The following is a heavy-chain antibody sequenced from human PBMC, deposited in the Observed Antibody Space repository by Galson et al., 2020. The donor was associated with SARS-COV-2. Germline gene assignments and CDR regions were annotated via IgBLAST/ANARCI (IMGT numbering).Heavy chain of an antibody. CDR1: GIIFTHHG. V-gene: IGHV3-23*01. CDR3: AAGGSTSGWFGDY. Sequence: GGSLRLSCVVSGIIFTHHGMNWVRQTPERGLEWVSTISPDALGTHYADSVRGRFTISRDNSNNIVYLQMSNLRDDDTAVYYCAAGGSTSGWFGDYWGQGTLVTVSS. D-gene: IGHD6-19*01. CDR2: ISPDALGT. J-gene: IGHJ4*02.